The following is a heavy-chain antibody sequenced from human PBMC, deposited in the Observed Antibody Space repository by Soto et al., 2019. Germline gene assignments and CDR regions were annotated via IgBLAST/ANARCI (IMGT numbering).Heavy chain of an antibody. V-gene: IGHV3-7*01. Sequence: GGSLRLSCAASGFTFSSYWMSWVRQAPRKGLEWVANIKQDGSEKYYVDSVKGRFTISRDNAKNSLYLQMNSLRAEDTAVYYCARGGPYDILTGYQGSFDYWGQGTLVTVSS. J-gene: IGHJ4*02. CDR2: IKQDGSEK. D-gene: IGHD3-9*01. CDR3: ARGGPYDILTGYQGSFDY. CDR1: GFTFSSYW.